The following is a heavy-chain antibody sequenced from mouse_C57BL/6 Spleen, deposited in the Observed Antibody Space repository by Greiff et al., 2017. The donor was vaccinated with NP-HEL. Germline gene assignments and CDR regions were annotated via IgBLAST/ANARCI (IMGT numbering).Heavy chain of an antibody. Sequence: EVQLVESGGGLVQPGGSLKLSCAASGFTFSDYYMYWVRQTPEKRLEWVAYISNGGGSTYHPDTVKGRFTISRDNAKNTLYLQMSRLKSEDTAMYYCARHWEGYAMDYWGQGTSVTVSS. CDR2: ISNGGGST. D-gene: IGHD4-1*01. CDR1: GFTFSDYY. J-gene: IGHJ4*01. V-gene: IGHV5-12*01. CDR3: ARHWEGYAMDY.